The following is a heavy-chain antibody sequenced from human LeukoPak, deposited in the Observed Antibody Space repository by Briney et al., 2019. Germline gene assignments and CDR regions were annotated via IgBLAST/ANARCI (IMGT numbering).Heavy chain of an antibody. D-gene: IGHD2-2*02. CDR3: AREPNCSSPSCYTGGYYYYMDV. CDR1: GNTFTGYY. CDR2: INPNSGGT. Sequence: ASVKVSCKAPGNTFTGYYMHWVPQAPGQGLEWMGLINPNSGGTNYAQKFQGRVTMTRDTSISTAYMELSRLRSDDTAVYYCAREPNCSSPSCYTGGYYYYMDVWGKGTTVTVSS. V-gene: IGHV1-2*02. J-gene: IGHJ6*03.